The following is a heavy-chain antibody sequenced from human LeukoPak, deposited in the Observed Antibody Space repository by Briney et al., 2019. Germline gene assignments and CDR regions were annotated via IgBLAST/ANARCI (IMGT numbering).Heavy chain of an antibody. D-gene: IGHD2-2*01. CDR2: IYPGDSET. CDR3: ARQPSPYCSSTSCYADYFDY. J-gene: IGHJ4*02. CDR1: GYSFTSYW. Sequence: GESLKISCKGSGYSFTSYWIGWVRQMPGKGLEGMGIIYPGDSETRYSPSFQGQVTISADKSISTAYLQWSSLKASDTAMYYCARQPSPYCSSTSCYADYFDYWGQGTLITVSS. V-gene: IGHV5-51*01.